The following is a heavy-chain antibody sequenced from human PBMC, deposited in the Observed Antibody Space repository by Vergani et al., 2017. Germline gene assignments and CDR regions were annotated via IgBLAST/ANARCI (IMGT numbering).Heavy chain of an antibody. CDR2: IYYSGGT. J-gene: IGHJ5*02. CDR3: TCDIVATMGHNWFDP. V-gene: IGHV4-39*01. Sequence: QVQLQESGPGLVKPSETLSLTCTVSNHSVSHTFYYLGWIRQTPGKGLEWIGSIYYSGGTYYNPSLERRVTMSVDTSKSQFSLKLRSVTAADAAVYYCTCDIVATMGHNWFDPWGQGTLVTVSS. D-gene: IGHD5-12*01. CDR1: NHSVSHTFYY.